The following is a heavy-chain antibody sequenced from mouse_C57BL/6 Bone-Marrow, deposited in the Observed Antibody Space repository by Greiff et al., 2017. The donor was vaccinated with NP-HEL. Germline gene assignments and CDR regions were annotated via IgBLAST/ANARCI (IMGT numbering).Heavy chain of an antibody. V-gene: IGHV5-9-1*02. CDR1: GFTFSSYA. D-gene: IGHD1-1*01. J-gene: IGHJ2*01. Sequence: EVQLVESGEGLVKPGGSLKLSCAASGFTFSSYAMSWVRQTPAKRLEWVAYISSGGDYIYYADTVKGRFTISRDNARNTLYRQMSRLKSEDTAMYYCTRGSPYGSSSRFDYWGQGTTLTVSS. CDR3: TRGSPYGSSSRFDY. CDR2: ISSGGDYI.